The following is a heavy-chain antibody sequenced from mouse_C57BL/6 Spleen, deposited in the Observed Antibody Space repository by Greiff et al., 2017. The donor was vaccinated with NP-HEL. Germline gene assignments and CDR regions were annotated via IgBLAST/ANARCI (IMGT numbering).Heavy chain of an antibody. J-gene: IGHJ4*01. CDR2: IHPNSGST. V-gene: IGHV1-64*01. CDR1: GYTFTSYW. Sequence: QVHVKQPGAELVKPGASVKLSCKASGYTFTSYWMHWVKQRPGQGLEWIGMIHPNSGSTNYNEKFKSKATLTVDKSSSTAYMQLSSLTSEDSAVYYCHIYYYGSSSMDYWGQGTSVTVSS. D-gene: IGHD1-1*01. CDR3: HIYYYGSSSMDY.